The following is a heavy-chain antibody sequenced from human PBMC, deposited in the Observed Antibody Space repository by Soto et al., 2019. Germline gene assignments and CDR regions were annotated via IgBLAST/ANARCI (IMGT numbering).Heavy chain of an antibody. D-gene: IGHD6-19*01. Sequence: ASVKVSCKASGYTFTSYGISWVRQAPGQGLEWMGWISAYNGNTNYAQKLQGRVTMTTDTSTSTAYMELRSLRSDDTAVYYCARDPARYSSGWYQNYYFDYWGQGTLVTVSS. J-gene: IGHJ4*02. CDR2: ISAYNGNT. V-gene: IGHV1-18*01. CDR3: ARDPARYSSGWYQNYYFDY. CDR1: GYTFTSYG.